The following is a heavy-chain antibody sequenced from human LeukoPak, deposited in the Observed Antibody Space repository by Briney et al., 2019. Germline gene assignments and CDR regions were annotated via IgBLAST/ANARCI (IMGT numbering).Heavy chain of an antibody. CDR3: AKDGNTFGGVIAVDY. V-gene: IGHV3-48*01. Sequence: GGSLRLSCAASGFIFSSYSMNWVRQAPGKGLEWLSYISGSSSIIYYADSVKGRFTISRDSSKNTLYLQMNSLRAEDTAVYYCAKDGNTFGGVIAVDYWGQGTLVTVSS. J-gene: IGHJ4*02. D-gene: IGHD3-16*02. CDR2: ISGSSSII. CDR1: GFIFSSYS.